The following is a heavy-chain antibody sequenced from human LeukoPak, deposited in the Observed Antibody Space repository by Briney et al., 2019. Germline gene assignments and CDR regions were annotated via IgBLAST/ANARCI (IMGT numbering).Heavy chain of an antibody. J-gene: IGHJ4*02. V-gene: IGHV4-59*01. CDR2: IYYSGST. D-gene: IGHD3-22*01. CDR3: ARETLTMIVVALDY. Sequence: PSETLSLTCTVSGGSISSYYWSWIRQPPGKGLEWIGYIYYSGSTNYNPSLKSRVTISVDTSKNQFSLKLSSVTAADTAVYYCARETLTMIVVALDYWGQGTLVTVSS. CDR1: GGSISSYY.